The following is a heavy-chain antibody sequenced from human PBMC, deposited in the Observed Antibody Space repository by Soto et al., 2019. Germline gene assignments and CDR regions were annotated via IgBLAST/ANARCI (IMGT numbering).Heavy chain of an antibody. CDR2: ISSSGSTL. Sequence: GGSLRLSCAASGFTFSSYEMNWVRQAPGKGLEWVSYISSSGSTLYYADSVKGRFTISRDNAKNSLYLQMNSLRAEDTAVYYCARAPKGVINWFDPWGQGTLVTVSS. CDR3: ARAPKGVINWFDP. CDR1: GFTFSSYE. D-gene: IGHD3-16*01. J-gene: IGHJ5*02. V-gene: IGHV3-48*03.